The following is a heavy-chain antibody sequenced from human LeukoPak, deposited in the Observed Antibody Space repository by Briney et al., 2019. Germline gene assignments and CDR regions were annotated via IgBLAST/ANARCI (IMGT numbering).Heavy chain of an antibody. J-gene: IGHJ3*02. D-gene: IGHD2-2*01. Sequence: PLETLSLTCTVSGGSIRNWYWRWFRQPAGKGLEWIGRIYSSGSTIHNPSLKSRVTMSVDTSTHQLSLRLTSVTGAYPAVFYCARKLASSTLKAGAFDIWGQGTMVTVSS. CDR1: GGSIRNWY. V-gene: IGHV4-4*07. CDR2: IYSSGST. CDR3: ARKLASSTLKAGAFDI.